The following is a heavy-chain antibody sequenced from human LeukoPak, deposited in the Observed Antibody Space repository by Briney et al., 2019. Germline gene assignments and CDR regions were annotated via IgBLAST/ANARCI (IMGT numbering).Heavy chain of an antibody. CDR1: GYTFTGYY. CDR3: ARDRSARTYCGGDCYVNDAFDI. Sequence: GASVKVSCKASGYTFTGYYMHWVRQAPGQGLEWMGWINPNSGGTNYAQKFQGRVTMTRDTSTSTAYMELSSLRSEDTAVYYCARDRSARTYCGGDCYVNDAFDIWGQGTMVTVSS. J-gene: IGHJ3*02. D-gene: IGHD2-21*02. CDR2: INPNSGGT. V-gene: IGHV1-2*02.